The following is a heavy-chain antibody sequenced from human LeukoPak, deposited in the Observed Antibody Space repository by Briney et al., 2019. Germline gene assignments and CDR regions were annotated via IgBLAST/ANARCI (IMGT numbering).Heavy chain of an antibody. CDR1: GYTFTSYY. CDR3: ARDLRHNWFDP. V-gene: IGHV1-46*01. Sequence: ASVKVSCKASGYTFTSYYMHWVRQAPGQGLEWMGMINPSGGSTSYAQKFQGRVTMTRDTSTSAVYMELSSLRSEDTAVYYCARDLRHNWFDPWGQGTLVTVSS. CDR2: INPSGGST. J-gene: IGHJ5*02.